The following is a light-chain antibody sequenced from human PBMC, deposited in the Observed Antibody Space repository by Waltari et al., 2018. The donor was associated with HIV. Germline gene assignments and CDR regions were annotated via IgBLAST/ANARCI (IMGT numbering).Light chain of an antibody. V-gene: IGKV1-39*01. CDR2: AAS. Sequence: DIRMTQSPSSLSASVGDRVTITCRASQTIAYYLNWYQQKSGKAPECLIYAASSLQSGVPSRCSGSGYGTDFTRTISGLQPEDSATYYGKQGYSSRTFGQGTKVEIK. CDR3: KQGYSSRT. J-gene: IGKJ1*01. CDR1: QTIAYY.